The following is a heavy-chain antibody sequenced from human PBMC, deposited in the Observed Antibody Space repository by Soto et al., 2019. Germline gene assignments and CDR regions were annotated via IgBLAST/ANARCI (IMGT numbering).Heavy chain of an antibody. D-gene: IGHD7-27*01. CDR3: ARKANWDYFDY. V-gene: IGHV2-5*02. Sequence: QITLKESGPTLVKPTQTLTLTCTFSGFSRSTSGVGVVWIRQPPGKALEWLALFYWDGDKRYSPSLKSRLTITKDTSKNQVVLTMTNMDPVDTATYYCARKANWDYFDYWGQGTLVTVSS. CDR1: GFSRSTSGVG. CDR2: FYWDGDK. J-gene: IGHJ4*02.